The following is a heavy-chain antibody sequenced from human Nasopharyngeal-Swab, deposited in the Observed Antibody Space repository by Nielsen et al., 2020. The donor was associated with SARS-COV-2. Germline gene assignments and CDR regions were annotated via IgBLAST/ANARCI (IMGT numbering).Heavy chain of an antibody. J-gene: IGHJ4*02. V-gene: IGHV4-34*01. Sequence: WIRQPPGKGLEWIGEINHSGSTNYNPSLKSRVTISVDTSKNQFSLKLSSVTAADTAVYYCARIEGCSSTSCYDYFDYWGQGTLVPVSS. D-gene: IGHD2-2*01. CDR2: INHSGST. CDR3: ARIEGCSSTSCYDYFDY.